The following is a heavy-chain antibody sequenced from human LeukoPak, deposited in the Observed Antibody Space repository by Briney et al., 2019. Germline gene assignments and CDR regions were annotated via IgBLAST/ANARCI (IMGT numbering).Heavy chain of an antibody. CDR1: GGTFSSYA. J-gene: IGHJ6*03. CDR2: IIPIFGTA. D-gene: IGHD6-13*01. V-gene: IGHV1-69*05. Sequence: SVKVSCKASGGTFSSYAISWVRQAPGQGLEWMGGIIPIFGTANYAQKFQGRVTITTDESTSTAYMELSSLRSEDTAVYYCARVTASGTVYYYYMDVRGKGTTVTVSS. CDR3: ARVTASGTVYYYYMDV.